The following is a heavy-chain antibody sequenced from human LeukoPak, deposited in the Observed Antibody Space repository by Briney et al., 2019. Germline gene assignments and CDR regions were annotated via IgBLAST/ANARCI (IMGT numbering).Heavy chain of an antibody. CDR1: GDSISSGDYY. V-gene: IGHV4-61*02. J-gene: IGHJ5*02. D-gene: IGHD3/OR15-3a*01. CDR3: ARQEIGLRSFDP. CDR2: ISSSGST. Sequence: PSETLSLTCTVSGDSISSGDYYWSWIRQPAGKGLEWIGRISSSGSTNYNPSLKSRVTISVDTSKNQFSLNLSSVTAADTAVYYCARQEIGLRSFDPWGQGTLVTVSS.